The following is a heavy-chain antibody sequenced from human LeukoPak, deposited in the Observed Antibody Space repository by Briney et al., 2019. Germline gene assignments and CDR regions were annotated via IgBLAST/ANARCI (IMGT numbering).Heavy chain of an antibody. CDR1: GGTFSSYA. D-gene: IGHD1-26*01. CDR2: IVPIFGTA. V-gene: IGHV1-69*01. Sequence: SVKVSCKASGGTFSSYAISWVRQAPGQGLEWMGGIVPIFGTANYAQKFQGRVTITADESTSTAYMELSSLRSEDTAVYYCARGGSGSYVEFDYWGQGTLVTVSS. J-gene: IGHJ4*02. CDR3: ARGGSGSYVEFDY.